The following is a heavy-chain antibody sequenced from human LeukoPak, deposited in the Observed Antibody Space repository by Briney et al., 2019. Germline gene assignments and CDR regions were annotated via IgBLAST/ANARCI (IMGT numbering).Heavy chain of an antibody. V-gene: IGHV4-59*01. J-gene: IGHJ5*02. CDR1: GGSLSSYY. Sequence: SETLSLTCTVSGGSLSSYYWSWIRQPPGKGPESNGYIYYSGSTNYNPSLKSRVTISVDTSKYQFSLKLSSVTAADTAVYYCARSLRFGENSPVAWGQGTLVTVSS. D-gene: IGHD3-16*01. CDR3: ARSLRFGENSPVA. CDR2: IYYSGST.